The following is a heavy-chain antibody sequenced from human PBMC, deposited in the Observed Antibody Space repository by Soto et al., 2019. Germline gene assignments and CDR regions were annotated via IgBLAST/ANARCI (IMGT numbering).Heavy chain of an antibody. CDR3: AKTQQWLGHYFDY. CDR2: ISHDGSNK. Sequence: QVQLVESGGGVVQPGKSLRLSCAASGFSFSTYGMHWVRQAPGKGLEWVAVISHDGSNKYYADSVKGRFAISRDNSKNTLYLQMNSLRGEDTAVYYCAKTQQWLGHYFDYWGQGTLVTVSS. D-gene: IGHD6-19*01. V-gene: IGHV3-30*18. J-gene: IGHJ4*02. CDR1: GFSFSTYG.